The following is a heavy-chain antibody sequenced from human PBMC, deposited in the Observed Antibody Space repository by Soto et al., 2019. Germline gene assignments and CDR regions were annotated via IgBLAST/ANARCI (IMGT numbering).Heavy chain of an antibody. CDR3: ASTTYYYGSGRYLGYYYGMDV. J-gene: IGHJ6*02. CDR1: GGTFSSYA. D-gene: IGHD3-10*01. CDR2: IIPIFGTA. Sequence: ASVKVSCKASGGTFSSYAISWVRQAPGEGLEWMGGIIPIFGTANYAQKFQGRVTITADEFTSTAYMELSSLRSEDTAVYYCASTTYYYGSGRYLGYYYGMDVWGQGSTVTVSS. V-gene: IGHV1-69*13.